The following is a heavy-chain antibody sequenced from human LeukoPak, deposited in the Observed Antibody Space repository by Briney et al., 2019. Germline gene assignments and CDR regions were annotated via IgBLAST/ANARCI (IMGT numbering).Heavy chain of an antibody. J-gene: IGHJ3*02. Sequence: ASVRVSCKASGFTFTNYAMNWVRQAPGQGLEWMGWISAYNGNTELAQKFQGRVTLATDASTSTAYVELRSLTSDDTAVYFCARGGSRSRRGDDAFDIWGQGTMVTVSS. V-gene: IGHV1-18*01. D-gene: IGHD3-10*01. CDR3: ARGGSRSRRGDDAFDI. CDR1: GFTFTNYA. CDR2: ISAYNGNT.